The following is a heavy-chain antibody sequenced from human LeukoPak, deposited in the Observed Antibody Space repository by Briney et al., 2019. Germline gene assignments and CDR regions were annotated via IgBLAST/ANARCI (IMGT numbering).Heavy chain of an antibody. Sequence: ASVKVSCKASGYTFTSYAMHWVRQAPGQRLEWIGWINAGNGNTKYSQKFQGRVTITRDTSASTAYMELSSLRSEDTAVYYCARGLGYCSSTSCYAEAHAFDIWGQGTMVTVSS. D-gene: IGHD2-2*01. V-gene: IGHV1-3*01. J-gene: IGHJ3*02. CDR1: GYTFTSYA. CDR2: INAGNGNT. CDR3: ARGLGYCSSTSCYAEAHAFDI.